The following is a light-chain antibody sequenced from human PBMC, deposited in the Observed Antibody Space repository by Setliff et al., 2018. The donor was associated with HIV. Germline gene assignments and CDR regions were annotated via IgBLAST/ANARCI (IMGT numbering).Light chain of an antibody. CDR3: QQYNTWPKT. V-gene: IGKV3-15*01. CDR2: GAA. J-gene: IGKJ2*01. Sequence: EIMMTQSPATLSVSPGERATLSCRASQSVRSNLAWYQQKPGQAPSLLMYGAATRATGFPARFSGSGFGTEFTLTISSMQSEDVAIYYCQQYNTWPKTFGQGTKVDIK. CDR1: QSVRSN.